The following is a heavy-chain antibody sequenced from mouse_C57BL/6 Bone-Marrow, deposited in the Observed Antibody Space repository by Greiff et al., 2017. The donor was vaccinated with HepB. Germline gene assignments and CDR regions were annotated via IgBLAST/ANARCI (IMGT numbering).Heavy chain of an antibody. CDR1: GYAFSSSW. CDR2: IYPGDGDT. J-gene: IGHJ1*03. CDR3: ARRPYSNRYFDV. Sequence: QVQLKESGPELVKPGASVKISCKASGYAFSSSWMNWVKQRPGKGLEWIGRIYPGDGDTNYNGKFKGKATLTADKSSSTAYMQLSSLTSEDSAVYFCARRPYSNRYFDVWGTGTTVTVSS. D-gene: IGHD2-5*01. V-gene: IGHV1-82*01.